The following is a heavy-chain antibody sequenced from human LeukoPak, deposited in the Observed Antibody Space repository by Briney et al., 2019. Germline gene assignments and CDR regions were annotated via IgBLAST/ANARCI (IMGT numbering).Heavy chain of an antibody. CDR3: ATICSTSCYGYYMDV. CDR2: IKHDGSDK. J-gene: IGHJ6*03. V-gene: IGHV3-7*01. D-gene: IGHD2-2*01. Sequence: GGSLRLSCAASGFTFSSYWMSWVRQAPGKGLEWVAIIKHDGSDKYYVDSVTGRFTISRDNAKNSLSLQMNSLRVEDTAVYYCATICSTSCYGYYMDVWGKGTTVTVSS. CDR1: GFTFSSYW.